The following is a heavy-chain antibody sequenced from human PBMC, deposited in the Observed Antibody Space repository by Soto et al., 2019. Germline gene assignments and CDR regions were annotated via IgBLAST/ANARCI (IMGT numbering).Heavy chain of an antibody. CDR2: IIPIFGTA. D-gene: IGHD2-8*01. J-gene: IGHJ5*02. Sequence: QVQLVQSGAEVKKPGSSVKVSCTASGGTFSSYAISWVRQAPGQGLEWMGGIIPIFGTANYAQKFQGRVTITADESTSTAYMELSSLRSEDTAVYYCARESCTNGVCYWVGNWFDPWGQGTLVTVSS. CDR3: ARESCTNGVCYWVGNWFDP. V-gene: IGHV1-69*01. CDR1: GGTFSSYA.